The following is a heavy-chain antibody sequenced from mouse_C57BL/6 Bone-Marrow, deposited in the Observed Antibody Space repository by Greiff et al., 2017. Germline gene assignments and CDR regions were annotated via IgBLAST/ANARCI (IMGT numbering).Heavy chain of an antibody. V-gene: IGHV1-19*01. CDR3: ARHYSGLGYFDV. D-gene: IGHD2-12*01. CDR2: INPYNGGT. J-gene: IGHJ1*03. CDR1: GYTFTDYY. Sequence: VQLQQSGPVLVKPGASVKMSCKASGYTFTDYYMNWVKQSHGKSLEWIGVINPYNGGTSYNQKFKGKATLTVDKSSSTAYMELNSLTSEDSAVYYCARHYSGLGYFDVWGTGTTVTVSS.